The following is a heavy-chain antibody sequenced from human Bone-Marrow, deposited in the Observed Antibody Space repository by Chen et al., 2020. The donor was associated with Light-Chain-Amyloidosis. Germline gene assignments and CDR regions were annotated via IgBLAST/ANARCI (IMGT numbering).Heavy chain of an antibody. D-gene: IGHD5-12*01. J-gene: IGHJ4*02. CDR1: GFTLSNAW. CDR3: TATTVSAGYLGY. CDR2: SKSQTDSGTV. Sequence: EVQVVESGGGLVKPGGSLRLSCAASGFTLSNAWMSWVRQAPGKGLEWVRRSKSQTDSGTVAYAALVMVRFANSGDAAKGRLDLELVSLKSEDTAVYYCTATTVSAGYLGYWGQGALVTVSS. V-gene: IGHV3-15*01.